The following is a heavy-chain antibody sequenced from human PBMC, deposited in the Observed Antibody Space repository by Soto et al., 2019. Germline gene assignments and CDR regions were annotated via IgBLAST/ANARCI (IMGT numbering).Heavy chain of an antibody. V-gene: IGHV4-34*01. CDR3: ATRITVFGLLIHPFDP. D-gene: IGHD3-3*01. Sequence: PSETLSLTCAVYGGSVNGYYWNWIRQPPGKGLEWIGEINHTRGTHYNPSLKSRVTMSVDTSKIQFSLRLSSVTAADTAIYYCATRITVFGLLIHPFDPWGQGTQVTVS. CDR1: GGSVNGYY. J-gene: IGHJ5*02. CDR2: INHTRGT.